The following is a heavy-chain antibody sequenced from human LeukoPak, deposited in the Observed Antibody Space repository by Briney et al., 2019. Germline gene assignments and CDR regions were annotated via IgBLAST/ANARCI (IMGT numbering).Heavy chain of an antibody. CDR2: ISYDGSNK. CDR3: ARDHNGEPSYYYYYGMDV. V-gene: IGHV3-30-3*01. D-gene: IGHD4-17*01. Sequence: PGGSLRLSCAVSGFTFSSYAMHWVRQAPGKGLEWVAVISYDGSNKYYADSVKGRFTISRDNSKNTLYLQMNSLRAEDTAVYYCARDHNGEPSYYYYYGMDVWGQGTTVTVSS. J-gene: IGHJ6*02. CDR1: GFTFSSYA.